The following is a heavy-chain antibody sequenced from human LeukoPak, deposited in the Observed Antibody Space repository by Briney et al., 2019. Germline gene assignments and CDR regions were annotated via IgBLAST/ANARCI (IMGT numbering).Heavy chain of an antibody. CDR1: GFSLSTSGVG. D-gene: IGHD6-19*01. CDR3: AYAFFEGIAVADYFDY. Sequence: SGPTLVKPTQTLTLTCTFSGFSLSTSGVGVGWIRQPPRKALEWLALIYWDDDKRYSPSLKSRLTITKDTSKNQVVLTMTNMDPVDTATYYCAYAFFEGIAVADYFDYWGQGTLVTVSS. V-gene: IGHV2-5*02. J-gene: IGHJ4*02. CDR2: IYWDDDK.